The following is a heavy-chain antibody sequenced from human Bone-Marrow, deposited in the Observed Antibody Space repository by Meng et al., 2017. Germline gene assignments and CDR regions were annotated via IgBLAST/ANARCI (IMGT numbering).Heavy chain of an antibody. CDR2: IERKRDGGTT. CDR3: ATGAAAADH. D-gene: IGHD6-13*01. Sequence: VQVVGSGGGVVKPGGSLRLSCVASGLSFTDAWMSWVRQASGKGLEWVGRIERKRDGGTTDYAAPVKGRFTISRDDSKNTLYLQMNSLISEDTAVYFCATGAAAADHWGQGTLVTVSS. CDR1: GLSFTDAW. J-gene: IGHJ4*02. V-gene: IGHV3-15*04.